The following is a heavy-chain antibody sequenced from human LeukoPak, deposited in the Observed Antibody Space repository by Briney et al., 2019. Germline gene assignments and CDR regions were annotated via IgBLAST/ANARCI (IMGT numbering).Heavy chain of an antibody. V-gene: IGHV4-34*01. CDR2: INHSGST. CDR1: GFTFSSYS. Sequence: GSLRLSCAASGFTFSSYSMNWVRQPPGKGLEWIGEINHSGSTNYNPSLKSRVTISVDTSKNQFSLKLSSVTAADTAVYYCARGLVGATGDAFDIWGQGTMVTVSS. D-gene: IGHD1-26*01. J-gene: IGHJ3*02. CDR3: ARGLVGATGDAFDI.